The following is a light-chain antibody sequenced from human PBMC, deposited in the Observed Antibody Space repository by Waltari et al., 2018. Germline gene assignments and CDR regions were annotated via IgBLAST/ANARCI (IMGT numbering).Light chain of an antibody. CDR3: QSYDNSLSAPYV. CDR2: VTG. J-gene: IGLJ1*01. V-gene: IGLV1-40*01. Sequence: QSLLTQPPSVSGPPGPSVLISCTWSSSNIGAGHDVHWHQQFPGAAPRLLIYVTGSRPSGVPDRFSGSRSGTSASLAIAGLQAEDEADYFCQSYDNSLSAPYVFGTGTKVIVL. CDR1: SSNIGAGHD.